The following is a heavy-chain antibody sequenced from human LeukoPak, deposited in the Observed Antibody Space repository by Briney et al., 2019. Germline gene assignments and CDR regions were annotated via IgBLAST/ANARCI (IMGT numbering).Heavy chain of an antibody. D-gene: IGHD5-24*01. V-gene: IGHV3-74*01. J-gene: IGHJ4*02. Sequence: GGSLRLSCAASGFTFSSYWMHWVRQVPGKGLVWVSRISSEGMSTSYADSVKGRFTLPRDNAKNTLYLQMNSLRAEDTAVYYCARSREPGRDGDYWGQGTLVTVSS. CDR2: ISSEGMST. CDR1: GFTFSSYW. CDR3: ARSREPGRDGDY.